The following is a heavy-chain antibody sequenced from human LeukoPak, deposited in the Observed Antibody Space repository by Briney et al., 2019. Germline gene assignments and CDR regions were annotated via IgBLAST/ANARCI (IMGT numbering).Heavy chain of an antibody. J-gene: IGHJ4*01. CDR2: ISASGGST. CDR1: GFTFSTYA. V-gene: IGHV3-23*01. CDR3: AKASDRYYFDY. Sequence: GGSLRLSCAASGFTFSTYAMHWVRQAPGKGLEWVSGISASGGSTFYADSVKGRFTISKDNSKNTLFLQMNSLRREDTAMYYCAKASDRYYFDYWGQEPRSPSPQ. D-gene: IGHD2-21*01.